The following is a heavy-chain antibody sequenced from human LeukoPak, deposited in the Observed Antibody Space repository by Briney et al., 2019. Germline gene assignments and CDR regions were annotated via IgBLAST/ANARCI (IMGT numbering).Heavy chain of an antibody. CDR2: IDWDDDK. Sequence: SGPALVKPTQTLTLTCTFSGFSLSTSGVCVNWIRQPPGKALEWLARIDWDDDKYFATSLKTRLTISKDTSKNQVVLRMINMDPGDTATYYCARMGCGVYPNYFDFWGQGVLVTVSS. CDR3: ARMGCGVYPNYFDF. V-gene: IGHV2-70*11. D-gene: IGHD1-26*01. J-gene: IGHJ4*02. CDR1: GFSLSTSGVC.